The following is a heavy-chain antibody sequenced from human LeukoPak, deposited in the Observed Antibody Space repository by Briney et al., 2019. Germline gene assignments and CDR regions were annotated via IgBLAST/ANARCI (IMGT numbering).Heavy chain of an antibody. V-gene: IGHV3-21*01. Sequence: GGSLRLSCAASGFTFSSYSMNWVRQAPGKGLEWVSSISSSSSYIYYADSVKGRFTISRDNAKNSLYLQMNSLRAEDTAVYYCARETYYDFWSEGGAFDIWGQGTMVTVSS. CDR2: ISSSSSYI. CDR3: ARETYYDFWSEGGAFDI. CDR1: GFTFSSYS. J-gene: IGHJ3*02. D-gene: IGHD3-3*01.